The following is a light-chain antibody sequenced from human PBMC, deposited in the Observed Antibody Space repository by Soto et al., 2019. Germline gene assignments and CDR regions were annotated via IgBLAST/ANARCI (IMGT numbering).Light chain of an antibody. V-gene: IGKV1-9*01. CDR2: AAS. Sequence: DIQLTQSPSFLSASVGDRVTITCRASQGISSYLAWYQQKPGKAPNLLIYAASTLQSGVPSRFSGSGSGTEFTITISSLQPEDFATYYCQHLNSFPAFGQGTKVQIK. CDR1: QGISSY. CDR3: QHLNSFPA. J-gene: IGKJ1*01.